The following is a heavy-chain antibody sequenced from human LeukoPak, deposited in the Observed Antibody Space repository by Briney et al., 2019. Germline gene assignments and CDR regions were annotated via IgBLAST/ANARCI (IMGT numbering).Heavy chain of an antibody. J-gene: IGHJ3*02. CDR1: GFTFSSYD. CDR2: VRYDGSNK. D-gene: IGHD3-3*01. CDR3: AKSRSGYPRVDGFDI. Sequence: PGGSLRLSCAASGFTFSSYDMHWVRQAPGKGLEWVAFVRYDGSNKYYADSVKGRFTISRDNSKNTLYLQMNSLRAEDTALYYCAKSRSGYPRVDGFDIWGQGTMVTVSS. V-gene: IGHV3-30*02.